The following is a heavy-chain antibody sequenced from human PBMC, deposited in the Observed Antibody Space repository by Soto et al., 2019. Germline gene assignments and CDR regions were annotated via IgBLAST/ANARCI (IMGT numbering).Heavy chain of an antibody. D-gene: IGHD2-15*01. CDR3: ARGRYCLTGRCFPKWFDS. V-gene: IGHV4-30-4*01. J-gene: IGHJ5*01. CDR2: IYKSATT. CDR1: GDSISTVDYF. Sequence: SETLSLTCSVSGDSISTVDYFWAWVRQPPGQALEYIGYIYKSATTYYNPSFESRVAISLDTSKSQFSLNVTSLTAADTAVYFCARGRYCLTGRCFPKWFDSWAQGTLVTVSS.